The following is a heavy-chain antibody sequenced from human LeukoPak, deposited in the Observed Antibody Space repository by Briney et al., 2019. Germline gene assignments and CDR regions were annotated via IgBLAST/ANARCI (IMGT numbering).Heavy chain of an antibody. J-gene: IGHJ3*02. V-gene: IGHV3-21*01. CDR1: GFSFSSYS. Sequence: GGSLRLSCAASGFSFSSYSMSWVRQAPGKGLEWVSSISSSSSYIYYADSVKGRFTISRDNAKNSLYLQMNSLRAEDTAVYYCARGSAGAFDIWGQGTMVTVSS. CDR3: ARGSAGAFDI. CDR2: ISSSSSYI.